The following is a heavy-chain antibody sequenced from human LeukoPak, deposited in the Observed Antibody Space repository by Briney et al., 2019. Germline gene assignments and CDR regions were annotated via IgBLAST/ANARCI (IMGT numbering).Heavy chain of an antibody. D-gene: IGHD3-3*01. CDR2: IKQDGSEK. Sequence: PGGSLRLSCAASGFTFSSYWMSRVRQAPGKGLEWVANIKQDGSEKYYVDSVKGRFTISRDNAKNSLYLQMNSLRAEDTAVYYCARDSPYYDFWSGYSNYYYYYGMDVWGQGTTVTVSS. CDR1: GFTFSSYW. V-gene: IGHV3-7*03. J-gene: IGHJ6*02. CDR3: ARDSPYYDFWSGYSNYYYYYGMDV.